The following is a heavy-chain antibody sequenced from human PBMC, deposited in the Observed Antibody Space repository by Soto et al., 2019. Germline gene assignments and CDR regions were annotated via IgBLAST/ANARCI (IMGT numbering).Heavy chain of an antibody. CDR3: AGSPARSTFDY. Sequence: SETLSLTCSVSGGSVTGGGYYWSWIRQLPGKGLEGIGYIYHTGSTFYKPSLKSRVTISLDASKSQFSLKLTSVTAADTAMYYCAGSPARSTFDYWGQGSPVTVSS. V-gene: IGHV4-31*03. J-gene: IGHJ4*02. CDR1: GGSVTGGGYY. CDR2: IYHTGST. D-gene: IGHD3-10*01.